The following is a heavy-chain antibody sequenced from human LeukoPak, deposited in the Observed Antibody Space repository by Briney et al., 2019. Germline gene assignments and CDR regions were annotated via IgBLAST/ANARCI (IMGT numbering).Heavy chain of an antibody. J-gene: IGHJ4*02. Sequence: SETLSLTCTVSGGSISSYYWSWIQQPPGKGLEWIGYIYYSGSTNYNPSLKSRVTISVDTSKNQFSLKLSSVTAADTAVYYCARVGDYYGSSGYGPFDYWGQGTLVTVSS. D-gene: IGHD3-22*01. CDR2: IYYSGST. CDR1: GGSISSYY. CDR3: ARVGDYYGSSGYGPFDY. V-gene: IGHV4-59*01.